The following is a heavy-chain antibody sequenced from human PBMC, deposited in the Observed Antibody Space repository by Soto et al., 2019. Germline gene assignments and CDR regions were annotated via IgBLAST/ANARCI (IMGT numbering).Heavy chain of an antibody. CDR2: MNPNSGNT. CDR3: ARGQEVWWNAGPLGLHGLAV. CDR1: RYTFISYD. D-gene: IGHD3-16*01. Sequence: QVQLVQSGAEVKKSGASVKVSCKASRYTFISYDINWVRQATGQGLEWMGWMNPNSGNTGYAQKFQGRITMTRNTSMNPAYMELSSLRSEDTAVYYCARGQEVWWNAGPLGLHGLAVWGQGTTVTVSS. V-gene: IGHV1-8*01. J-gene: IGHJ6*02.